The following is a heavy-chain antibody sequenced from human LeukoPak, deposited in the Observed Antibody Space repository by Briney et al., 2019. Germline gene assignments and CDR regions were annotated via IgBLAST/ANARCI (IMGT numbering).Heavy chain of an antibody. Sequence: GGSLRLSCAASGFTFNRYEMNWVRQAPGKGLEWVSYINGSGSTIYYADSVKGRFTISRDNAKNSLYLQMNSLRAEDTAVYYCARGDGGYYYGMDVWGRGTTVTVSS. CDR1: GFTFNRYE. J-gene: IGHJ6*02. CDR3: ARGDGGYYYGMDV. D-gene: IGHD5-24*01. V-gene: IGHV3-48*03. CDR2: INGSGSTI.